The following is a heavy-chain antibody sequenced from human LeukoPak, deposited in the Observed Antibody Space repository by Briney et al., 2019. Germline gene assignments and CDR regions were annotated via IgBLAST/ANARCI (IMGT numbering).Heavy chain of an antibody. J-gene: IGHJ3*02. D-gene: IGHD3-10*01. Sequence: SETLSLTCTGSGGSISSYYWRWIRQPPGKELEWIGYIYYSGSTNYNPSLKSRDTISVDTSKNQFSLKLSSVTAADTAVYYCASSITMVRGDDAFDIWGQGTMVTVSS. CDR2: IYYSGST. V-gene: IGHV4-59*01. CDR3: ASSITMVRGDDAFDI. CDR1: GGSISSYY.